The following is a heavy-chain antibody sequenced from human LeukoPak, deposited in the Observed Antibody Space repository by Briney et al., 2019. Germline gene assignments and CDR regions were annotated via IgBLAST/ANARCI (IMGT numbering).Heavy chain of an antibody. CDR1: GGSISSYY. D-gene: IGHD6-19*01. CDR2: IYYSGST. CDR3: ARSLGQWLTKGDALDI. V-gene: IGHV4-59*08. J-gene: IGHJ3*02. Sequence: PSETLSLTCTVSGGSISSYYWSWIRQPPGKGLEWIGYIYYSGSTNYNPSLKSRVTISVDTSKNQFSLKLSSVTAADTAVYYCARSLGQWLTKGDALDIWGQGTMVTVSS.